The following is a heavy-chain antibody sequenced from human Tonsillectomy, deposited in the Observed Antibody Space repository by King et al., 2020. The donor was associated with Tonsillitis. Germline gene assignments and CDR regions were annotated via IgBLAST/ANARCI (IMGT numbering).Heavy chain of an antibody. CDR1: GGSISSTTW. V-gene: IGHV4-4*02. CDR3: GRGGGVYYDVLTGYLNDPFDN. CDR2: IYHSGST. D-gene: IGHD3-9*01. Sequence: QLQESGPGLVKPSGTLSLTCAVSGGSISSTTWWSWVRQPPGKGLEWIGEIYHSGSTNYNPSLNSRVTISVDTSENQFSLRLSAVTAADTAVYYCGRGGGVYYDVLTGYLNDPFDNW. J-gene: IGHJ3*02.